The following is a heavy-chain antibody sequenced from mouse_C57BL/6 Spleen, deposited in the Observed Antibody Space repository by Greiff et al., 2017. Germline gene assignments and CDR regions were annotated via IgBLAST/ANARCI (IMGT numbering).Heavy chain of an antibody. V-gene: IGHV14-4*01. J-gene: IGHJ3*01. CDR2: IDPENGDT. Sequence: EVKLQESGAELVRPGASVKLSCTASGFNIKDDYMHWVKQRPEQGLEWIGWIDPENGDTEYASKFQGKATITADTSSNTAYLQLSSLTSEDTAVYYCTTWDYGSSYVGSDYWGQGTLVTVSA. CDR1: GFNIKDDY. D-gene: IGHD1-1*01. CDR3: TTWDYGSSYVGSDY.